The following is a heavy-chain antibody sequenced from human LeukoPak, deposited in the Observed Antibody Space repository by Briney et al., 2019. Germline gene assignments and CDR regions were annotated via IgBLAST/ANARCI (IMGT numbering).Heavy chain of an antibody. Sequence: GGALRLSCAASGFTFSSYGMHWVRQAPGKGVEGVAVIWYDGSNKCYADSVTGRFTISRDNSKNTLYLQMNSLRAEDTAVYYCARGRSSSWYERGWFDRWGQGTLVTVSS. V-gene: IGHV3-33*01. CDR1: GFTFSSYG. CDR2: IWYDGSNK. D-gene: IGHD6-13*01. J-gene: IGHJ5*02. CDR3: ARGRSSSWYERGWFDR.